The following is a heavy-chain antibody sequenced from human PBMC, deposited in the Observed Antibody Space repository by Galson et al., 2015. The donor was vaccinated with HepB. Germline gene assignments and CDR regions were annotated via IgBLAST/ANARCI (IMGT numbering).Heavy chain of an antibody. CDR3: ARENSETGYYTYFDY. D-gene: IGHD3/OR15-3a*01. J-gene: IGHJ4*02. CDR2: IYYSGST. Sequence: SETLSLTCTVSGGSISSYYWSWIRQPPGKGLEWIGYIYYSGSTNYNPSLKSRVTISVDTSKNQFSLKLSSVTAADTAVYYCARENSETGYYTYFDYWGQGTLVTVSS. CDR1: GGSISSYY. V-gene: IGHV4-59*01.